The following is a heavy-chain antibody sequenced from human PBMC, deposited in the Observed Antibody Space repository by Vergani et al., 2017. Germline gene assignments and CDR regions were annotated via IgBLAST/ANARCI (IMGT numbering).Heavy chain of an antibody. CDR2: IYYSGST. V-gene: IGHV4-39*01. Sequence: QLQLQESGPGLVKPSETLSLTCTVSGGSISNSSYYWGWIRQPPGKGLEWIGSIYYSGSTYYNPSLKSRVTISVDTSKNQFSLKLSSVTAADTAVYYCARHLAYCGGDCYPYYYGMDVWGQVTTVTVSS. D-gene: IGHD2-21*02. CDR3: ARHLAYCGGDCYPYYYGMDV. CDR1: GGSISNSSYY. J-gene: IGHJ6*02.